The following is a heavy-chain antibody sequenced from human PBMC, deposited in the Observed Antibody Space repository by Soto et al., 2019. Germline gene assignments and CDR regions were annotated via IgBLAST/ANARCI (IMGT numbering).Heavy chain of an antibody. J-gene: IGHJ3*02. CDR3: ARDLTAYDFWSGYSGQDAFDI. Sequence: GGSLRLSCAASGFTFSSHWMTWVRQAPGKGLEWVANIKQDGSEKYYVDSVEGRFTISRDNAKNSLYLQMNSLRVEDTAVYYCARDLTAYDFWSGYSGQDAFDIWGQGTMVTVSS. CDR2: IKQDGSEK. CDR1: GFTFSSHW. V-gene: IGHV3-7*01. D-gene: IGHD3-3*01.